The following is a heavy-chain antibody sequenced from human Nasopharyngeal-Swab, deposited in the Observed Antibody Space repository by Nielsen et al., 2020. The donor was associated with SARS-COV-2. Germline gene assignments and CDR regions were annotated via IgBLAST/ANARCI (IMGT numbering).Heavy chain of an antibody. Sequence: SETLSLTCAVYSGSFSGYYWSWIRQPPGKGLEWIGEVIHSGSTNYNPSLKSRVTILVDTSKNHFSLRLSSVTAADTAVYYCARRTTTVYYYYYMDVWGNGTTVTVSS. CDR3: ARRTTTVYYYYYMDV. CDR2: VIHSGST. V-gene: IGHV4-34*12. D-gene: IGHD4-17*01. CDR1: SGSFSGYY. J-gene: IGHJ6*03.